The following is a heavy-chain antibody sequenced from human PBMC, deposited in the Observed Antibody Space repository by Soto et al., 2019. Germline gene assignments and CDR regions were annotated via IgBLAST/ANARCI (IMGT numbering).Heavy chain of an antibody. J-gene: IGHJ4*02. V-gene: IGHV3-66*01. CDR2: IYSGGST. CDR3: ARVVSGWCDY. Sequence: EVQLVESGGGLVQPGGSLRLSCAASGFTVSSNYMSWVRQAPGKGLEWVSVIYSGGSTYYADSVKGRFTISRDNSKNTLYLQMNSLRDEDTAVYYGARVVSGWCDYWGQGTLVTVSS. D-gene: IGHD6-19*01. CDR1: GFTVSSNY.